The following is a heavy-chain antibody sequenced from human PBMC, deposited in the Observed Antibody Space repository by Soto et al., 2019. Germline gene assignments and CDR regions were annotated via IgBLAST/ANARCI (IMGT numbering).Heavy chain of an antibody. Sequence: PGGSLRLSCAASGFNFGPFAMNWVRQPPGKGLEWVSGIYGDSSGTFYADSVKGRFTISRDNYKNTLYLQMNNLRADDTAVYYCAKDVRQDGSWDIDYWGRGTLVTVSS. CDR3: AKDVRQDGSWDIDY. CDR2: IYGDSSGT. CDR1: GFNFGPFA. V-gene: IGHV3-23*03. D-gene: IGHD6-13*01. J-gene: IGHJ4*02.